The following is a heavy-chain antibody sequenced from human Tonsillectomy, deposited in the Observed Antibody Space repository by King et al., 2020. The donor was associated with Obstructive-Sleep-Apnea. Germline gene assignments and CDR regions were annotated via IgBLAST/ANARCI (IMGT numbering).Heavy chain of an antibody. CDR2: ISYDGSNK. D-gene: IGHD3-10*01. CDR3: ARDFGYYYASGANGFDI. J-gene: IGHJ3*02. CDR1: GFTFSSYA. Sequence: HVQLVESGGGVVQPGRSLRLSCAASGFTFSSYAMHWVRQAPGKGLEWVAVISYDGSNKYYVDSVKGRFTISRDNSKNTLYLQMNSLRAEDTAVYYCARDFGYYYASGANGFDIWGQGTMVTVSS. V-gene: IGHV3-30-3*01.